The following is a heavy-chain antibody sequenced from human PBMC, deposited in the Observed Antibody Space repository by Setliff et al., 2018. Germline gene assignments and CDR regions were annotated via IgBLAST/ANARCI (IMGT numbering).Heavy chain of an antibody. Sequence: SETLSLTCTVSGASISSSRDYWGWIRQPPGKGLEWIGSIYYSGSTYYNPSLKSRVTISLDTPKNQFSLRLSSVTAADTAVYYCASARRGAFDIWGQGTMVTVSS. D-gene: IGHD3-10*01. CDR1: GASISSSRDY. CDR2: IYYSGST. CDR3: ASARRGAFDI. V-gene: IGHV4-39*07. J-gene: IGHJ3*02.